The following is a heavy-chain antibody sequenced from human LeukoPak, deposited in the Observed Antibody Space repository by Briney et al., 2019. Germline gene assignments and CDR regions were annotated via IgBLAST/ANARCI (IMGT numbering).Heavy chain of an antibody. J-gene: IGHJ4*02. V-gene: IGHV1-2*02. Sequence: ASVKVSCKASGYTFTGYYMHWVRQAPGQGLEGRGWINPNSGGTNHAQKFQGRVTMTRDTSISTACMELSNLRSVDTAVYYCARGSGHEEYCSGGSCYQPWDYFDYWGQGTLVTVSS. D-gene: IGHD2-15*01. CDR2: INPNSGGT. CDR1: GYTFTGYY. CDR3: ARGSGHEEYCSGGSCYQPWDYFDY.